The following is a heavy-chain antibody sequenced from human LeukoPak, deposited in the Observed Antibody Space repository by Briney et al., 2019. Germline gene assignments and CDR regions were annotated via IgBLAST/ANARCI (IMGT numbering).Heavy chain of an antibody. CDR2: INAGNGNT. V-gene: IGHV1-3*01. D-gene: IGHD3-9*01. J-gene: IGHJ6*02. CDR1: GYTFTSYA. Sequence: ASVKVSCKASGYTFTSYAMHWVRQAPGQRLEWMGWINAGNGNTKYSQKFQGRVTITRDTSASTAYMELSSLRSEDTAVYYCARILRYFDWLLGDYYGMDVWGQGTTVTVSS. CDR3: ARILRYFDWLLGDYYGMDV.